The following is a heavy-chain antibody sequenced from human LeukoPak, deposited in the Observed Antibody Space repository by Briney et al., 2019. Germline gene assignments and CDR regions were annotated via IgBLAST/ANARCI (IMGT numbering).Heavy chain of an antibody. CDR2: ISYSAST. CDR3: PRQRWLVHNWSHP. D-gene: IGHD6-19*01. V-gene: IGHV4-39*01. CDR1: GGSISSRSYY. J-gene: IGHJ5*02. Sequence: SETLSLTCSVSGGSISSRSYYWGWIRHPPGKGLEWIGSISYSASTYYNPSLKSRVTISVDTSKNQFSLKLSSVTAADTALYYCPRQRWLVHNWSHPWGQGTLVTVSS.